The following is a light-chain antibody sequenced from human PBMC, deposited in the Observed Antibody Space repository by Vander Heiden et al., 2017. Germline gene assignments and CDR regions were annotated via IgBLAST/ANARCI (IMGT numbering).Light chain of an antibody. CDR2: WAS. CDR3: QQYYTNPPT. Sequence: DIVMTQSPDSLTVSLGERATINCKSSQSVLYTSKNKNCLAWYQQRPGQPPKLHIYWASTRESGVPDRYSGSGSGTDFTLTISSLQAEDVAIYYCQQYYTNPPTFGGGTKVEIK. J-gene: IGKJ4*01. V-gene: IGKV4-1*01. CDR1: QSVLYTSKNKNC.